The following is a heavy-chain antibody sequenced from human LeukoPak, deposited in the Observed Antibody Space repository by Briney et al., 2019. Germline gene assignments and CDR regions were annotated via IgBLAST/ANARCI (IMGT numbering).Heavy chain of an antibody. CDR3: ARGRFNYDSSGYSSFYH. CDR2: IKEVGSEK. Sequence: GGALRLSCGASGVTFSSYWMSWVRQAPGKGLEGVANIKEVGSEKHYVDSVKGRFTISRDNAKNSLYLQMNSLRAEDTAVYYCARGRFNYDSSGYSSFYHWGQGTLVTVSS. CDR1: GVTFSSYW. D-gene: IGHD3-22*01. V-gene: IGHV3-7*01. J-gene: IGHJ4*02.